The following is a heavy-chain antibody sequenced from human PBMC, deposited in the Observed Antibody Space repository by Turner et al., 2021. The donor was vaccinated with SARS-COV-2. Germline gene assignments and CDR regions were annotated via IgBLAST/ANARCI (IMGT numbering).Heavy chain of an antibody. J-gene: IGHJ6*02. Sequence: QLPLQESGPGLVKPSETLSLTCTVPGGSISSSTYYWGWIRQPPGKGLEWIGNIYYSGSTYYNPSLKSRVTISVDTSKIQFSLKLSSVTAADTAVYYCARLMDTAMDYYGMDVWGQGTTVTVSS. CDR3: ARLMDTAMDYYGMDV. CDR1: GGSISSSTYY. CDR2: IYYSGST. V-gene: IGHV4-39*01. D-gene: IGHD5-18*01.